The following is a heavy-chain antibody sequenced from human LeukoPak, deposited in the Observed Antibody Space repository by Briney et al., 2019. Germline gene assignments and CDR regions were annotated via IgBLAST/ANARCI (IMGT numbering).Heavy chain of an antibody. CDR1: GGSMSRYY. CDR3: ARGGHLTKESRITIFGVVWGPAFDI. CDR2: IYYSGST. Sequence: SETLSLTCTVSGGSMSRYYWTWIRQSPGKELEWIGYIYYSGSTHYYPSLKSRVTMSVDTSKSQFSLKLSSVTAADTAVYYCARGGHLTKESRITIFGVVWGPAFDIWGQGTMVTVSS. J-gene: IGHJ3*02. D-gene: IGHD3-3*01. V-gene: IGHV4-59*12.